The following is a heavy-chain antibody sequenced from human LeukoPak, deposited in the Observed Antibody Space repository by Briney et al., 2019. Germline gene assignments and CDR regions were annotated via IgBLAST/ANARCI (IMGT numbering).Heavy chain of an antibody. CDR2: IYHDGDT. J-gene: IGHJ5*02. CDR3: VSGGVAAAPASYNWYDP. Sequence: SGTLSLTCTVSGGSISSSNWWSWVRQPPGKGLEWIGEIYHDGDTNYNPSLKSRVTMSVDTSKNQFSLKLSSVTAADTAVYYCVSGGVAAAPASYNWYDPWGQGTLVTVSS. CDR1: GGSISSSNW. V-gene: IGHV4-4*02. D-gene: IGHD2-15*01.